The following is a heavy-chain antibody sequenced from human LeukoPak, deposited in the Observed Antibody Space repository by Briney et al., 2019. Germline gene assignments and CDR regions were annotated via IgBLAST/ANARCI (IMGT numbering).Heavy chain of an antibody. J-gene: IGHJ1*01. CDR1: GGSFSGYY. CDR2: INHSGST. CDR3: ARQFSGYYYSSYFQH. D-gene: IGHD3-22*01. V-gene: IGHV4-34*01. Sequence: PSETLSLTCAVYGGSFSGYYWSWIRPPPPKGLDGIGEINHSGSTNYNPSLKSRVTISVDTSKNQFSLKLSSVTAADTAVYYCARQFSGYYYSSYFQHWGQGTLVTVSS.